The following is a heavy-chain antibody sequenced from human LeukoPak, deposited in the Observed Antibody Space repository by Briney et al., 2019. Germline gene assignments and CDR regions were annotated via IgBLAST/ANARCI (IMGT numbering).Heavy chain of an antibody. Sequence: SVKVSCKASGGTFSSYAISWVRQAPGQGLEWMGGIIPILGTANYAQKFQGRVTITADESTSTAYMELSSLRSEDTAVYYCAREILKHCSSTSCWSDGMDVWGQGTTVTVSS. CDR2: IIPILGTA. D-gene: IGHD2-2*01. J-gene: IGHJ6*02. CDR3: AREILKHCSSTSCWSDGMDV. V-gene: IGHV1-69*13. CDR1: GGTFSSYA.